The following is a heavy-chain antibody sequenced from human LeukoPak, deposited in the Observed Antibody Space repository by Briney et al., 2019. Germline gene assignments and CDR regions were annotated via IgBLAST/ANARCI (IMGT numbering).Heavy chain of an antibody. CDR1: GFTVSSNY. CDR3: VRDGTGYPPFDL. V-gene: IGHV3-66*01. D-gene: IGHD1-1*01. J-gene: IGHJ5*02. CDR2: IYSGGST. Sequence: GGSLRLSCAASGFTVSSNYMSWVRQAPGKGLEWVSVIYSGGSTYYADSVKGRFTISRDNSKNTLYLQMDSLRVEDTAVYYCVRDGTGYPPFDLWGQGNLVTVSS.